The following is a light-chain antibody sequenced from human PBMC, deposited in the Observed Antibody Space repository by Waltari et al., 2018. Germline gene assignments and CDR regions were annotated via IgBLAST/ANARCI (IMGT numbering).Light chain of an antibody. CDR1: QSISSW. CDR3: QQYNSYPYT. V-gene: IGKV1-5*01. J-gene: IGKJ2*01. Sequence: DIQMTHCPSTLSASVGDRVTITCRASQSISSWLAWYQQKPGKAPKLLIYDASSLESGVPSRFSGSGSGTEFTLTISSLQPDDFATYYCQQYNSYPYTFGQGTKLEIK. CDR2: DAS.